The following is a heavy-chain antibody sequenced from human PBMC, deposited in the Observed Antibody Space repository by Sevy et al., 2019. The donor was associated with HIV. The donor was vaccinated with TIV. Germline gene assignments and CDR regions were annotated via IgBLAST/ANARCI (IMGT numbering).Heavy chain of an antibody. V-gene: IGHV3-23*01. D-gene: IGHD2-8*01. CDR1: GFNFNIYS. Sequence: GGSLRLSFAVSGFNFNIYSMSWVRQAPGKGLEWVATLSFGCGKINYTDSVKGRFIISRDDSKNTLYLQRNSLRAEDTAVYFCAGEGCTRPHDYWGQGTLVTVSS. CDR2: LSFGCGKI. CDR3: AGEGCTRPHDY. J-gene: IGHJ4*02.